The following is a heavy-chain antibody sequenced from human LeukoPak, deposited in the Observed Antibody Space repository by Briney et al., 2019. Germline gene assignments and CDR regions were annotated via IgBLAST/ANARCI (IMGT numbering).Heavy chain of an antibody. CDR2: IYYSGST. Sequence: PSETLSLTCTVSGGSISSYYWSWIRQPPGKGLEWIGYIYYSGSTNYNPSLKSRVTISVDTSKNQFSLKLSSVTAADTAVYYCARDDPTYSSSPRDYWGQGTLVTVSS. CDR3: ARDDPTYSSSPRDY. CDR1: GGSISSYY. J-gene: IGHJ4*02. D-gene: IGHD6-6*01. V-gene: IGHV4-59*12.